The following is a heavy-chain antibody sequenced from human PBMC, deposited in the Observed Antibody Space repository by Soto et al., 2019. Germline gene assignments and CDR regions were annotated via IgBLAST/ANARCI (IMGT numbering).Heavy chain of an antibody. CDR2: IWYDGSDK. D-gene: IGHD6-13*01. CDR3: AKDSPYPGIPRE. J-gene: IGHJ4*02. V-gene: IGHV3-33*06. Sequence: PGGSLRLSCAASGFTFSGFGMHWVRQAPGKGLEWVAIIWYDGSDKYYADSVKGRFTISRDNSKNTLYLQMNSLRAEDTAVYYCAKDSPYPGIPREWGQGTLVTVSS. CDR1: GFTFSGFG.